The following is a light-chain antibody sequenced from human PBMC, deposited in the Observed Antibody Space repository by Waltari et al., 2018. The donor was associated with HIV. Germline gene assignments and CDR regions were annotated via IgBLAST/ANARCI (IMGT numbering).Light chain of an antibody. V-gene: IGKV3-11*01. J-gene: IGKJ4*01. CDR1: HSVSSH. CDR2: DAS. Sequence: EIVLTQSPATLSLSPGERAPLSCRASHSVSSHLAWYQQKPGQAPRLLIYDASTRATGIPARFSGSGSGTDFTLTISSLEPEDFAVYYCQQRSNWPLTFGGGAKVEIK. CDR3: QQRSNWPLT.